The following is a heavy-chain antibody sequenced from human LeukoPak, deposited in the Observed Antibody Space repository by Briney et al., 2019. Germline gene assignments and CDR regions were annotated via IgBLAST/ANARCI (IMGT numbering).Heavy chain of an antibody. Sequence: ASVKVSCKASGYTFTGYAMNWVRQAPGQGLEWMGWINTNTGNPTYAQGFTGRFVFSLDTSVSTAYLQISSLKAEDTAVYYCAREVYSSGWPFNWFDPWGQGTLVTVSS. CDR3: AREVYSSGWPFNWFDP. V-gene: IGHV7-4-1*02. J-gene: IGHJ5*02. CDR2: INTNTGNP. D-gene: IGHD6-19*01. CDR1: GYTFTGYA.